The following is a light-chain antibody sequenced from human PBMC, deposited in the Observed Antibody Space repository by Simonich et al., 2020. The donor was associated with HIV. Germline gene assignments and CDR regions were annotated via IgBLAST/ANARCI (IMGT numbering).Light chain of an antibody. CDR3: QQRSNWPLT. CDR2: DAS. V-gene: IGKV3-11*01. CDR1: QRVRSY. Sequence: EIVLTQSSATLSLSPGERATLSCRASQRVRSYLAWYQKKPGQAPRLLIYDASNRATGIPARFSGSVSVTDFTLTISSLEPEDFAVYYCQQRSNWPLTFGGGTKVEIK. J-gene: IGKJ4*01.